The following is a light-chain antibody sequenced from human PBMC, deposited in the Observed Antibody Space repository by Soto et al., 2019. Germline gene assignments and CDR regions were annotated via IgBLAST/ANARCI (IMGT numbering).Light chain of an antibody. CDR1: SSDVGGSNF. Sequence: QSALTQPASVSASPGQSITISCTGTSSDVGGSNFVSWYQQHPGKPPKLIIYDVATRPSGVSNRCSGSKSGSTASLIISRLQTEDEADYYSVSFTSSTTHVFGSGTKLTVL. V-gene: IGLV2-14*03. CDR2: DVA. J-gene: IGLJ1*01. CDR3: VSFTSSTTHV.